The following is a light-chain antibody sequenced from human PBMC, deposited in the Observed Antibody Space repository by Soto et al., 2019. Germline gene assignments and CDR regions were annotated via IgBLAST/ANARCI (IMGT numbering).Light chain of an antibody. CDR2: GAS. V-gene: IGKV3-20*01. J-gene: IGKJ3*01. CDR3: HPYARSPLP. CDR1: QSVTSSY. Sequence: EKVWTQSPGTLSLSPGERATLSCRASQSVTSSYLAWYQQKPGQAPRPLIYGASNRATGFPDRFSGSGSGTDFTLTFSRLEPEDFAVSYCHPYARSPLPFGPGTKVD.